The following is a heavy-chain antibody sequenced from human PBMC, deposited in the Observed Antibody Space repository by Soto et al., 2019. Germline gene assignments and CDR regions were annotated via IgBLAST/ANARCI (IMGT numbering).Heavy chain of an antibody. D-gene: IGHD3-10*01. CDR2: INHSGST. Sequence: SETLSLTCAVYGGSLSGYSWSWIRQPPGKGLEWIGEINHSGSTNYNPSLKSRVTISVDTSKNQFSLKLSSVTAADTAVYYCARPPYYYGFHDAFDIWGQGTMVTVSS. CDR1: GGSLSGYS. V-gene: IGHV4-34*01. J-gene: IGHJ3*02. CDR3: ARPPYYYGFHDAFDI.